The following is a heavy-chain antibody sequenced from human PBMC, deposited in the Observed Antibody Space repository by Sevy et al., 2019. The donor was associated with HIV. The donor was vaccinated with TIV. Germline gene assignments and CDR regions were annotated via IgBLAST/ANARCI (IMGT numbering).Heavy chain of an antibody. J-gene: IGHJ5*02. CDR2: IYYSGST. V-gene: IGHV4-39*01. Sequence: WETLSLTCTVSGGSISRNSHYWGWIRQPPEKGLEWIGSIYYSGSTYYNPSLKSRVTISGDTSKNQFSLKLSSVTAADTTVSYCATHALSITIFGVVTRNWFDPWGQGTLVTVSS. CDR3: ATHALSITIFGVVTRNWFDP. CDR1: GGSISRNSHY. D-gene: IGHD3-3*01.